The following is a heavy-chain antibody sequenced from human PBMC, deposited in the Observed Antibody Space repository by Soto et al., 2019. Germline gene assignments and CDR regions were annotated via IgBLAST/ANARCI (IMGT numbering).Heavy chain of an antibody. V-gene: IGHV1-18*01. Sequence: QIQLVQSGAEVKKPGASVRVSCKASGYTFSDHGFSWVRQGPGQGLEWWGWISAYNGATDYAPKCHGRVTLPPDPSTSTAYMELRSLRSDATAVYYCAKDRPRLTQQFNGVSWGQGTLVTVSS. CDR2: ISAYNGAT. D-gene: IGHD2-8*01. CDR3: AKDRPRLTQQFNGVS. J-gene: IGHJ5*02. CDR1: GYTFSDHG.